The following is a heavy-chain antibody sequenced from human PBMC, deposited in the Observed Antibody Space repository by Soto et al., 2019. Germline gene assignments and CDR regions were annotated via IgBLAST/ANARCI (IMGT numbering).Heavy chain of an antibody. J-gene: IGHJ4*02. D-gene: IGHD1-26*01. CDR3: AKGGGSARDFDY. V-gene: IGHV3-30*18. CDR1: GFTFSSYD. Sequence: GGSLRLSCSASGFTFSSYDIHWVRQAPGKGLEWVASTSYDGNNKYYADSLKGRFTISRDNSKKMVYLQMTSLGPEDTAVYYCAKGGGSARDFDYWGQGALVTVSS. CDR2: TSYDGNNK.